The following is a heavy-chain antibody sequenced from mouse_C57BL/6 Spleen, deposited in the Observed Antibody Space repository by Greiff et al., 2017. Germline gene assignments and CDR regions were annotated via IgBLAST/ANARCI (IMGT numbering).Heavy chain of an antibody. CDR1: GFTFSDYY. CDR3: ARDRFYYGSSHYDAMDY. J-gene: IGHJ4*01. D-gene: IGHD1-1*01. V-gene: IGHV5-16*01. CDR2: INYDGSST. Sequence: EVKLMESEGGLVQPGSSMKLSCTASGFTFSDYYMAWVRQVPEKGLEWVANINYDGSSTYYLDSLKSRFIISRDNAKNILYLQMSSLKSEDTATYYCARDRFYYGSSHYDAMDYWGQGTSVTVSS.